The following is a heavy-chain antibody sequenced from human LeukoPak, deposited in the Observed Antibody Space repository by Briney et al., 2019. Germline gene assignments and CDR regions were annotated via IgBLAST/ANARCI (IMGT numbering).Heavy chain of an antibody. CDR2: IYTSGST. D-gene: IGHD4-17*01. J-gene: IGHJ4*02. CDR3: ARDGRNGDYLTLDY. V-gene: IGHV4-4*07. CDR1: GGSISSYY. Sequence: SETLSLTCTVSGGSISSYYWSWIRQPAGKGLEWIGRIYTSGSTNYNPSLKSRVTMSVDTSKNQFSLKLSSVTAADTAVYYCARDGRNGDYLTLDYWGQGTLVTVSS.